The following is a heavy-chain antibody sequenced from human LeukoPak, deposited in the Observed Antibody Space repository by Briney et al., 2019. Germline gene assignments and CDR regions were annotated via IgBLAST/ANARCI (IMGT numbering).Heavy chain of an antibody. V-gene: IGHV3-33*01. CDR2: VWSDGSRE. D-gene: IGHD1-1*01. CDR3: ARDRDWTYLDY. J-gene: IGHJ4*02. Sequence: GGSLRLSCAASGFTFSTYNMHWARQAPGKGLEWVAFVWSDGSREKYPDSVKGRFTISRDNAKNSLFLQMNSLRAEDTAVYYCARDRDWTYLDYWGQGTLVTVSS. CDR1: GFTFSTYN.